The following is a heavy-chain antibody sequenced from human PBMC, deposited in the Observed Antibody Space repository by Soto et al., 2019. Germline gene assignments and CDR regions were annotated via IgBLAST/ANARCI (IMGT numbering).Heavy chain of an antibody. CDR1: GDSISTYY. J-gene: IGHJ4*02. D-gene: IGHD1-1*01. V-gene: IGHV4-59*01. CDR3: ARLKLVKKVIEY. Sequence: SETLSLTCTVSGDSISTYYWSCIRQPPGKGLQWIGYIFYSGGTAYNPSLKSRVTISLDMSKKQISLKLSSVTTADTATHFCARLKLVKKVIEYWCQGTLVTVSS. CDR2: IFYSGGT.